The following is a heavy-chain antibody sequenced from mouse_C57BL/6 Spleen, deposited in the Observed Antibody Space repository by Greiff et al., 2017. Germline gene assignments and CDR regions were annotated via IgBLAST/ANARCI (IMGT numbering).Heavy chain of an antibody. CDR3: ARGEGYDYEYFDV. D-gene: IGHD2-4*01. CDR2: FNYDGGDT. J-gene: IGHJ1*03. CDR1: GFTFSDYY. V-gene: IGHV5-16*02. Sequence: DVMLVESEGGLVQPGSSMKLSCTASGFTFSDYYMAWIRQVPEKGLEWVANFNYDGGDTNYLDSLKGRFIFSRDNATSILYLQLSSLKSEDTAMYYCARGEGYDYEYFDVWGTGTTVTVSS.